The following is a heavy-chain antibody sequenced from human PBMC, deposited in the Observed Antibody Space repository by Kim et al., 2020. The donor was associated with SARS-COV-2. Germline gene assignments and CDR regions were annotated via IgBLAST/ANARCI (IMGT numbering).Heavy chain of an antibody. V-gene: IGHV1-69*01. D-gene: IGHD3-10*01. CDR3: ARDREAMVRGVIIMHY. J-gene: IGHJ4*02. Sequence: KFQGRVTITADESTSPAYMELSSLRSEDTAVYYCARDREAMVRGVIIMHYWGQGTLVTVSS.